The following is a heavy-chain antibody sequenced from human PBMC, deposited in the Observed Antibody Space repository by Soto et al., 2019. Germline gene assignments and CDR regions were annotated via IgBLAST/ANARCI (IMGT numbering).Heavy chain of an antibody. CDR1: GFTFSSHA. J-gene: IGHJ4*02. CDR3: AKVRAVGVLVDFDY. CDR2: ISGSGGST. D-gene: IGHD2-8*02. V-gene: IGHV3-23*01. Sequence: EVQLLESGGGLVQPGGSLRLSCAASGFTFSSHAMSWVRQAPGKGLEWVSAISGSGGSTYYADSVKGRFTISRDNSKNTLYLQRNSLRAEDTAVYCCAKVRAVGVLVDFDYWGQGTLVTVSS.